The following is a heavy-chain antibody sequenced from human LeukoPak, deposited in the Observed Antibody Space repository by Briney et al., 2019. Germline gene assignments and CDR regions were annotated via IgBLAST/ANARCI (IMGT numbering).Heavy chain of an antibody. CDR2: IYSGGST. Sequence: GGSLKLSCAASGFTVSSNYTSWVRQAPGKGLEWVSVIYSGGSTYYADSVKGRFTISRDNSKNTLYLQMNSLRAEDTAVYYCARVYYNILTGYYPSLYFDYWGQGTLVTVSS. CDR3: ARVYYNILTGYYPSLYFDY. D-gene: IGHD3-9*01. CDR1: GFTVSSNY. V-gene: IGHV3-66*01. J-gene: IGHJ4*02.